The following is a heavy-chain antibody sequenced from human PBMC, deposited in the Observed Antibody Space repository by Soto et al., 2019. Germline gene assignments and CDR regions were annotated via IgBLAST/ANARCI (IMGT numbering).Heavy chain of an antibody. CDR2: ISAYNGNT. CDR3: ARGLDYDFWSGYHDAFDI. D-gene: IGHD3-3*01. CDR1: GYTFTSYG. V-gene: IGHV1-18*01. J-gene: IGHJ3*02. Sequence: QVQLVQSGAEVKKPGASVKVSCKASGYTFTSYGISWVRQAPGQGLEWMGWISAYNGNTNYAQKLQGRVTMTTDTSTSTAYMELRRLRSDDTAVYYCARGLDYDFWSGYHDAFDIWGQGTMVTVSS.